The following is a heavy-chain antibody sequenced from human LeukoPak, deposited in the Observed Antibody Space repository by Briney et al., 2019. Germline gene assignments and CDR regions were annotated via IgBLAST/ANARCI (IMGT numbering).Heavy chain of an antibody. J-gene: IGHJ4*02. CDR3: ARAPPLRHYDFWSGLSR. V-gene: IGHV1-2*02. Sequence: ASVKVSCKASGYTFTDYYMHWVRQAPGQGLEWMGWINPNRGITNYAQKFQGRVTMTRDTSISTAYMELSKLRSDDTAVYYCARAPPLRHYDFWSGLSRWGQGTLVTVSS. D-gene: IGHD3-3*01. CDR2: INPNRGIT. CDR1: GYTFTDYY.